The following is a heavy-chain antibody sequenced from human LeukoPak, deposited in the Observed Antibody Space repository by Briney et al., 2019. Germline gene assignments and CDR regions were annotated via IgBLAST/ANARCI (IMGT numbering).Heavy chain of an antibody. J-gene: IGHJ4*02. CDR3: AKDDLGYCSGGSCYLDY. D-gene: IGHD2-15*01. V-gene: IGHV3-30*18. CDR1: GLTFSSYG. CDR2: ISYDGSNK. Sequence: GGSLRLSCAASGLTFSSYGMHWVRQAPGKGLEWVAVISYDGSNKYYADSVKGRFTISRDNSKNTLYLQMNSLRAEDTAVHYCAKDDLGYCSGGSCYLDYWGQGTLVTVSA.